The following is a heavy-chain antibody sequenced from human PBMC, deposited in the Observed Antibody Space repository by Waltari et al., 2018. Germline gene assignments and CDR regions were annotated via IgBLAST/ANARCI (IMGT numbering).Heavy chain of an antibody. CDR1: GFTFSNAW. J-gene: IGHJ4*02. CDR2: IKSKTDGGTT. Sequence: EVQLVESGGGLVKPGGSLRLSCAASGFTFSNAWMSWVRQAPGKGLEGVGRIKSKTDGGTTDYAAPVKGRFTISRDDSKNTLYLQMNSLKTEDTAVYYCAKGFEDLLPFDHWGQGTQVTVSS. V-gene: IGHV3-15*01. CDR3: AKGFEDLLPFDH. D-gene: IGHD2-21*01.